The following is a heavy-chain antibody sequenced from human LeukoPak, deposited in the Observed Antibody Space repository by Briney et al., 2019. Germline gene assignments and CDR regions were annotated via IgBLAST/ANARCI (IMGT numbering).Heavy chain of an antibody. V-gene: IGHV3-23*01. CDR1: GFTFSSYA. CDR2: ISGSGGST. J-gene: IGHJ4*02. Sequence: GGSLRLSCAASGFTFSSYAMSWVRQAPGKGLEWVSAISGSGGSTYYADSVKGRFTISRDNSKNTLYLQMNSLRAEDTAVYSCAKVSTAIVVVPAASKDYWGQGTLVTVSS. D-gene: IGHD2-2*01. CDR3: AKVSTAIVVVPAASKDY.